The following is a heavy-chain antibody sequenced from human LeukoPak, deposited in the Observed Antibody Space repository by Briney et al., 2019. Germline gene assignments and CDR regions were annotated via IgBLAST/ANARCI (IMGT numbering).Heavy chain of an antibody. CDR3: AGTVAGMTGAFDI. CDR1: GFPFSSYS. V-gene: IGHV3-21*01. D-gene: IGHD6-19*01. CDR2: ISRDNFYI. Sequence: GGSLRLSCEASGFPFSSYSMNWVRQAPGRGLEWVSSISRDNFYIYYADSVKGRFTISRDNARNSLYLQMNSLRAGDTAVYYCAGTVAGMTGAFDIWGQGTMVTVSS. J-gene: IGHJ3*02.